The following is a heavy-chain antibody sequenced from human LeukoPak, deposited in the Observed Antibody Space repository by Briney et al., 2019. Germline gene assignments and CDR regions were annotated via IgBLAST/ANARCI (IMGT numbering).Heavy chain of an antibody. CDR2: IYPSDSDA. D-gene: IGHD3-9*01. J-gene: IGHJ4*02. CDR1: GYSFSNHW. CDR3: ARRNYDILTGYYNDYFDY. Sequence: PGESLKISCKGSGYSFSNHWIGWVRQMPGKGLEWVGIIYPSDSDARYSPSFQGQVTISADKSINTAYLQWSSLKASDTAMYYCARRNYDILTGYYNDYFDYWGQGTLVTVSS. V-gene: IGHV5-51*01.